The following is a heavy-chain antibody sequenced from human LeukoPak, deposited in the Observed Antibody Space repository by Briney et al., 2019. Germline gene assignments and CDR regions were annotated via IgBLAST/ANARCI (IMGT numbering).Heavy chain of an antibody. CDR3: ARGAVYYYGSGSLSVLWDY. Sequence: PGGSLRLSCAASGFTFSSYAMSWVRQAPGKGLEWVSAISGSGGSTYYADSVKGRFTISRDNSKNTLYLQMNSLRAEDTAVYYCARGAVYYYGSGSLSVLWDYWGQGTLVTVSS. V-gene: IGHV3-23*01. J-gene: IGHJ4*02. CDR2: ISGSGGST. CDR1: GFTFSSYA. D-gene: IGHD3-10*01.